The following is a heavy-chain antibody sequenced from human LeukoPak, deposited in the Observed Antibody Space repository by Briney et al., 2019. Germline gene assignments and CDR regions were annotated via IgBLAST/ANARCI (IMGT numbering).Heavy chain of an antibody. CDR1: GGSFSGYY. V-gene: IGHV4-34*01. CDR2: INHSGST. Sequence: SETLSLTCAVYGGSFSGYYWSWIRQPPGKGLEWIGEINHSGSTNYNPSLKSRVTISVDTSKNQFSLELSSVTAADTAVYYCARFLIRQPFYYYYGMDVWGQGTTVTVSS. J-gene: IGHJ6*02. CDR3: ARFLIRQPFYYYYGMDV. D-gene: IGHD4-17*01.